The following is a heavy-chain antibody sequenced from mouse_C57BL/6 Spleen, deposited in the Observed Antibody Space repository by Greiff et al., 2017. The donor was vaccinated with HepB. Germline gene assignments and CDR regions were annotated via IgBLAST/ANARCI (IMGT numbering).Heavy chain of an antibody. J-gene: IGHJ3*01. Sequence: EVKVVESGGDLVKPGGSLKLSCAASGFTFSSYGMSWVRQTPDKRLEWVATISSGGSYTYYPDSVKGRFTISRDNAKNTLYLQMSSLKSEDTAMYYCARHGDWDGRWFAYWGQGTLVTVSA. CDR2: ISSGGSYT. CDR1: GFTFSSYG. V-gene: IGHV5-6*01. D-gene: IGHD4-1*01. CDR3: ARHGDWDGRWFAY.